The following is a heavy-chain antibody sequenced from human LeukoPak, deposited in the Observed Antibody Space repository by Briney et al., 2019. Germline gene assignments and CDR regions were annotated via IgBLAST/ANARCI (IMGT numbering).Heavy chain of an antibody. V-gene: IGHV3-7*01. J-gene: IGHJ6*04. CDR2: INKDGTEK. CDR1: EFTSSAFW. Sequence: PGGSLRLSCAASEFTSSAFWMTWVRRPPGKGLEWVANINKDGTEKEYVDSVKGRFSIFRDNAKNSVFLQMNSLRAEDTAVYHCAIFAGAVPGNLLLWGKGTTVIVSA. CDR3: AIFAGAVPGNLLL. D-gene: IGHD2-8*02.